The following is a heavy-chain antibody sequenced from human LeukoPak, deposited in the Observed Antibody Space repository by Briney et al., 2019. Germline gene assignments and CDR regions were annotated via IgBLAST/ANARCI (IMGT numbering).Heavy chain of an antibody. D-gene: IGHD2-15*01. J-gene: IGHJ6*03. CDR2: ISSSSSTI. CDR1: GFTFSSHS. CDR3: ARGTFVAWGPYYYYMDV. V-gene: IGHV3-48*04. Sequence: PGGSLRLSCVASGFTFSSHSMNWVRQAPGKGLEWVSYISSSSSTIYYADSVKGRFTISRDNAKNSLYLQMNSLRAEDTAVYYCARGTFVAWGPYYYYMDVWGKGTTVTVSS.